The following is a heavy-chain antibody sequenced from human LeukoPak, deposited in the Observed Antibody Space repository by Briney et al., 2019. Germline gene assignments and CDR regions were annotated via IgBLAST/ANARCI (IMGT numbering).Heavy chain of an antibody. CDR3: ARDRDSSLDY. J-gene: IGHJ4*02. CDR1: GFTFSSYS. V-gene: IGHV3-48*02. D-gene: IGHD6-6*01. Sequence: GGSLRLSCAASGFTFSSYSMNWVRQAPGKGLQWVSYIAGSTIYYADSVKGRFTISRGNARNSLYLQMNSLRDDDTAVYYCARDRDSSLDYWGQGTLVTVSS. CDR2: IAGSTI.